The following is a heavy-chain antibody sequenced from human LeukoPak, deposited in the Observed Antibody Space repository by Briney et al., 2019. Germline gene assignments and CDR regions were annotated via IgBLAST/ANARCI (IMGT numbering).Heavy chain of an antibody. CDR1: GFTFSNYW. J-gene: IGHJ4*02. D-gene: IGHD2/OR15-2a*01. Sequence: GGSLRLSCAASGFTFSNYWMHWVRRAPGKGLVWVARIKTEGRTTNYAETVEGRFTISRDNARNTLYLQMSSLRAEDTAVYYCVRNFHFEDGGFYRHFDYWGQGTLVTVSS. V-gene: IGHV3-74*01. CDR3: VRNFHFEDGGFYRHFDY. CDR2: IKTEGRTT.